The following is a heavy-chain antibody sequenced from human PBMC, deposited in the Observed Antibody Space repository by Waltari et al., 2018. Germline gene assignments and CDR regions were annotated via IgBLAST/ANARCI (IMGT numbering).Heavy chain of an antibody. CDR2: IFYRGST. D-gene: IGHD3-22*01. Sequence: QLQLQESGPGLVKPSEPLSLPCTVSGGSISVRSYYWVWIRQSPGKGLEYIGSIFYRGSTSYNPALKSRGTISVDTSKNQFSLKLSSVTAADTAVYYCARRYDTSGYPRGPVAIWGQGTVVTVSS. V-gene: IGHV4-39*01. CDR3: ARRYDTSGYPRGPVAI. CDR1: GGSISVRSYY. J-gene: IGHJ3*02.